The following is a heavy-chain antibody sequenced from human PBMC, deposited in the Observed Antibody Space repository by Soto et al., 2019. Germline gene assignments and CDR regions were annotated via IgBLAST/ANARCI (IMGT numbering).Heavy chain of an antibody. Sequence: SETLSLTCTVSGGSMSSFYWSWIRQPPGKGLEWIGYIYYRGTTNYNPSLESRVTISVDTSKNQFSLRLSSVTAADTAVYYCARVGYFYDSSGYYYLDYWGPGTLVT. V-gene: IGHV4-59*08. CDR2: IYYRGTT. J-gene: IGHJ4*02. D-gene: IGHD3-22*01. CDR1: GGSMSSFY. CDR3: ARVGYFYDSSGYYYLDY.